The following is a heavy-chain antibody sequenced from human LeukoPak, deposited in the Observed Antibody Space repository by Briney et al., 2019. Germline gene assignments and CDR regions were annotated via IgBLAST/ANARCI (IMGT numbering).Heavy chain of an antibody. CDR2: IYYSGST. CDR3: ARGLTMVRGDDRDY. CDR1: GGSISSYY. V-gene: IGHV4-59*01. D-gene: IGHD3-10*01. Sequence: PSETLSLTCTVSGGSISSYYWSWIRQPPGKGLEWIGYIYYSGSTNYNPSLKSRVSISVDTSKNQFSLKLSSVTAADTAVYYCARGLTMVRGDDRDYWGQGTLVTVSS. J-gene: IGHJ4*02.